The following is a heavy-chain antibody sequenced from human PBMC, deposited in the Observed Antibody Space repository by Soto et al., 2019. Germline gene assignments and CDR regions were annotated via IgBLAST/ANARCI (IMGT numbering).Heavy chain of an antibody. CDR1: GGSFSGYY. CDR3: AREMHYYGSGSLYYYYYGMDA. V-gene: IGHV4-34*01. J-gene: IGHJ6*02. Sequence: PSETLSLTCAVYGGSFSGYYWSWIRQPPGKGLEWIGEINHSGSTNYNPSLKSRVTISVDTSKNQFSLKLSSVTAADTAVYYCAREMHYYGSGSLYYYYYGMDAWGQGTTVTVSS. D-gene: IGHD3-10*01. CDR2: INHSGST.